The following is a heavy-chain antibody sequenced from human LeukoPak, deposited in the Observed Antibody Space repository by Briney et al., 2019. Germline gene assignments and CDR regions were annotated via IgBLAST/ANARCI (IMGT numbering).Heavy chain of an antibody. D-gene: IGHD3-10*01. V-gene: IGHV3-23*01. Sequence: PGGSLRLSCAASGFTFSSYAMSWVRQAPGKGLEWVSAISGSGGSTYYADSVKGRFTISRDNSKNTLYLQMNSLRAEDTAVYYCAKVWAITMVRGGEDYWGQGTLVTVSS. CDR2: ISGSGGST. J-gene: IGHJ4*02. CDR1: GFTFSSYA. CDR3: AKVWAITMVRGGEDY.